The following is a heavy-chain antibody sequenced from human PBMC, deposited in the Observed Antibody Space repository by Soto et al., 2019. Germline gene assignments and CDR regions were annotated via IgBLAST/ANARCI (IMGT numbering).Heavy chain of an antibody. CDR3: ARVYSVNYPGYFDY. Sequence: PSETLSLTCAVYGGSFSGYYWSWIRQPPGKGLEWIGEINHSGSTNYNPSLKSRVTILVDTSKNQFSLKLSSVTAADTAVYYCARVYSVNYPGYFDYWGQGALLTVSS. CDR2: INHSGST. J-gene: IGHJ4*02. V-gene: IGHV4-34*01. CDR1: GGSFSGYY. D-gene: IGHD6-13*01.